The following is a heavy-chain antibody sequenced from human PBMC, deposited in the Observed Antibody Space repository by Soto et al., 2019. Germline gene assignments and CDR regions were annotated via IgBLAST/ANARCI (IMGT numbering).Heavy chain of an antibody. J-gene: IGHJ6*03. CDR2: IYYSGST. Sequence: SQTLSLTCTVSGGSISSSSYCWGWIRQPPGKGLEWIGSIYYSGSTYYNPSLKSRVTISVDTSKNQFSLKLSSVTAADTAVYYCARPSTGYCSSTSCHSTHYYYYYYMDVWGKGTTVTVSS. CDR3: ARPSTGYCSSTSCHSTHYYYYYYMDV. CDR1: GGSISSSSYC. V-gene: IGHV4-39*01. D-gene: IGHD2-2*01.